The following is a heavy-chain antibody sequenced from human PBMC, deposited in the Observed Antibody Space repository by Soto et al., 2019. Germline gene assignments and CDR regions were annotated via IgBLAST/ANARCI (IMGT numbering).Heavy chain of an antibody. V-gene: IGHV3-30-3*01. Sequence: QVQLVESGGGVGQPGRSLRLSCAASGFTFSSYAMHWVRQAPGKGLEWVAVISYDGSNKYYADSVKGRFTISRDNSKNTLYLQMNSLRAEDTAVYYCARALPFSMVRGVIRAPFYYYGMDVWGQGTTVTVSS. CDR2: ISYDGSNK. J-gene: IGHJ6*02. CDR1: GFTFSSYA. CDR3: ARALPFSMVRGVIRAPFYYYGMDV. D-gene: IGHD3-10*01.